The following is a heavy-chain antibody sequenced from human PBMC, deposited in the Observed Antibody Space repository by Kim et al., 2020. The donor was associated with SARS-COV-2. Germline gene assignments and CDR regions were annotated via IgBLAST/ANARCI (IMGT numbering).Heavy chain of an antibody. CDR2: ITKSSTTI. J-gene: IGHJ3*02. V-gene: IGHV3-48*02. CDR1: GFTFSAYD. Sequence: GGSLRLSCATSGFTFSAYDMNWVRRAPGKGLEWLSFITKSSTTIYYADSVRGRFTISRDNAKNSLYLQMNSLRDEDTALYYCVRDRMGGAFDIWGQGTVVTVSS. D-gene: IGHD3-16*01. CDR3: VRDRMGGAFDI.